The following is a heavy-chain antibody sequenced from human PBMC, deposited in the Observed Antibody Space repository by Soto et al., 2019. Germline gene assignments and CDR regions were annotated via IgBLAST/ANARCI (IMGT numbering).Heavy chain of an antibody. J-gene: IGHJ6*02. CDR3: ARDFGYDDV. D-gene: IGHD3-22*01. V-gene: IGHV3-48*02. CDR1: GLPHSNFA. CDR2: IGGARSTAI. Sequence: PGGSLRLSCSASGLPHSNFAMMWVRQAPGKGLEWVSHIGGARSTAIYYADSVKGRFTISRDNAENSLFLQMNSLRDEDTAVYYCARDFGYDDVWGQGTTVTVSS.